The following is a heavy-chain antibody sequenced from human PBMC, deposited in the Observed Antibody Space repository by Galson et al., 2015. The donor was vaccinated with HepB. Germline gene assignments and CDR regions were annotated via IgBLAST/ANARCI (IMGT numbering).Heavy chain of an antibody. CDR2: ISSFNNYI. Sequence: SLRLSCAASGFSFSAHTMTWVRQAPGKGLEWVSSISSFNNYIYYADSVKGRFTISRDNAKNSLYLQMNSLRAEDTAVYYCARDVVWDRASYVWGQGTVVAVSS. CDR1: GFSFSAHT. J-gene: IGHJ3*01. D-gene: IGHD3-16*01. V-gene: IGHV3-21*06. CDR3: ARDVVWDRASYV.